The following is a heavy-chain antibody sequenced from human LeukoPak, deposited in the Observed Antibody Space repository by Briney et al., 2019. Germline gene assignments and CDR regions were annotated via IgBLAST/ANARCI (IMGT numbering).Heavy chain of an antibody. CDR2: ISCNRKA. V-gene: IGHV4-59*01. D-gene: IGHD1-1*01. CDR3: TRVGPSLHWNPDY. Sequence: SEALSVSCTDSGGSRSAYYWMWIRQPPGKGLEWIGSISCNRKANDNPSLMSRVTTSADTTTTKSSLMFSSVTAADTAVYYCTRVGPSLHWNPDYWGQGTLVTVSS. J-gene: IGHJ4*02. CDR1: GGSRSAYY.